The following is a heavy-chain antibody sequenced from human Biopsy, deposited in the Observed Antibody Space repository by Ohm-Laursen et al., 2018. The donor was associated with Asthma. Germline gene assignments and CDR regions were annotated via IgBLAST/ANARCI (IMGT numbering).Heavy chain of an antibody. CDR3: ARGDSSNWSHYYFDY. V-gene: IGHV3-53*01. D-gene: IGHD3-22*01. J-gene: IGHJ4*02. Sequence: SLRLSCAVSGFTVSRDHMFWVRQAPGKGLEWVSVIYSGGTSHTADSVRGRFTISRDYSKNTLYPQMHSLRAEDTAVYYCARGDSSNWSHYYFDYWGQGTLVTVSS. CDR1: GFTVSRDH. CDR2: IYSGGTS.